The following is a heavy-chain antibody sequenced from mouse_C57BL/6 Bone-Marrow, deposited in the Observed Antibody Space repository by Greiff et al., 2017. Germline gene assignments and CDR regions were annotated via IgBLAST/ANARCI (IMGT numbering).Heavy chain of an antibody. Sequence: QVQLQQSGPGLVQPSQSLSITCTASGFSFTSYGVHWVRQSPGKGLEWLGVIWSGGSTDYNAAFISRLSISKDNSKSQVSFKMNSLQADDTAIYYCARMGGSRGYFDVWGTGTTVTVSS. V-gene: IGHV2-2*01. J-gene: IGHJ1*03. CDR3: ARMGGSRGYFDV. CDR2: IWSGGST. CDR1: GFSFTSYG.